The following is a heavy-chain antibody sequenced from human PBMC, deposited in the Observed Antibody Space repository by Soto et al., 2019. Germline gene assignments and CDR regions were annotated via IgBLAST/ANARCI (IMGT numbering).Heavy chain of an antibody. D-gene: IGHD5-12*01. J-gene: IGHJ6*02. CDR2: IYYSGST. V-gene: IGHV4-39*01. Sequence: PSETLSLTCTVSGGSISSSSYYWGWIRQPPGKGLEWIGSIYYSGSTYYNPSLKSRVTISVDTSKNQFSLKLSSVTAADTAVYYCASPGEMATIVDYYYYGMDVWGQGTTVTVSS. CDR3: ASPGEMATIVDYYYYGMDV. CDR1: GGSISSSSYY.